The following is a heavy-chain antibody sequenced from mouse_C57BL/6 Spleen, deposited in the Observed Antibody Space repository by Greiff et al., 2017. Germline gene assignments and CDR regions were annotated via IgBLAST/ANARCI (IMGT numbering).Heavy chain of an antibody. Sequence: VQLVESGPGLVAPSQSLSITCTVSGFSLTSYGVSWVRQPPGKGLEWLGVMWGDGSTNYHSALISRLSISKDNSKGQVFLKLNSLQADDTATYYCAKPGLRLDYYAMDYWGQGTSVTVSS. J-gene: IGHJ4*01. CDR3: AKPGLRLDYYAMDY. D-gene: IGHD2-4*01. CDR2: MWGDGST. CDR1: GFSLTSYG. V-gene: IGHV2-3*01.